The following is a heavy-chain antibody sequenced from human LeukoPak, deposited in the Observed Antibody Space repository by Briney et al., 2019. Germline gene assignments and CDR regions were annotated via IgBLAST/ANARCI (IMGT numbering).Heavy chain of an antibody. D-gene: IGHD3-10*01. V-gene: IGHV3-30*02. CDR2: IRYDGSNK. CDR3: AKAGSRWVVISDFDY. CDR1: GFTFSSYG. Sequence: PGGSLRLSCAASGFTFSSYGMHWVRQAPGKGLEWVSFIRYDGSNKYYADSVKGRFTISRDNSKNTLYLQMNSLRAEETAVYYCAKAGSRWVVISDFDYWGQGTLVTVSS. J-gene: IGHJ4*02.